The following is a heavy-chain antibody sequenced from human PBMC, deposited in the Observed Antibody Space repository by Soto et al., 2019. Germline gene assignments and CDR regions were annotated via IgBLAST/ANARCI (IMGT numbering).Heavy chain of an antibody. D-gene: IGHD4-4*01. J-gene: IGHJ6*02. Sequence: SQTLSLTCAISGDSVSSNSAAWNWIRQSPSRGLEWLGRTYYRSKWYNDYAVSVKSRITINPDTSKNQFSLQLNSVTPEDTAVYYCARVSGITVTHLGGMDVWGQGTTVTVSS. CDR1: GDSVSSNSAA. V-gene: IGHV6-1*01. CDR2: TYYRSKWYN. CDR3: ARVSGITVTHLGGMDV.